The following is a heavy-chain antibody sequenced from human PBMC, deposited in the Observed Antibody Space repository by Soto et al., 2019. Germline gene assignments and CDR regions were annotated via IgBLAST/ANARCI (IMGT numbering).Heavy chain of an antibody. J-gene: IGHJ4*02. CDR1: GDSVSSNSAA. V-gene: IGHV6-1*01. Sequence: SQTLSLTCAISGDSVSSNSAAWNWIRQSPSRGLEWLGRTYYRAKWFNEYALSVKSRITINPDTSENQFSLHLNSVTAEDTAVYYCVRSKDDIVTGHYGAYFFDYWGQGTLDTVSS. CDR3: VRSKDDIVTGHYGAYFFDY. D-gene: IGHD3-9*01. CDR2: TYYRAKWFN.